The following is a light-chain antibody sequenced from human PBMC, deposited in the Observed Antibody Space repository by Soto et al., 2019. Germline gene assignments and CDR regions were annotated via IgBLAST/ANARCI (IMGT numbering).Light chain of an antibody. V-gene: IGKV1-9*01. J-gene: IGKJ4*01. CDR1: QGIRSY. Sequence: DIQLTQYPSFVSASVGDRVTITCRASQGIRSYLAWYQQKPGKAPKLLIYAASTLQSGVPSRFSGSGSGTEFTLTISSLQPEDIATYYCQQLNSYPTCGGGTKVETK. CDR2: AAS. CDR3: QQLNSYPT.